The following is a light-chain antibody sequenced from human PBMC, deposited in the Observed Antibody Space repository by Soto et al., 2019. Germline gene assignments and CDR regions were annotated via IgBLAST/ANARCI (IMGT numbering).Light chain of an antibody. J-gene: IGLJ1*01. CDR3: QSYDSTLDARYV. Sequence: QSVLTQPPSASGTPGQRVTISCSGSSSNVGSNTVSWYQQLPGTAPKVLIFGNSNRPSGVPVPDRFSGSKSGTSAYLAITGLQAEDEGDYYCQSYDSTLDARYVFGTGTKVTVL. CDR2: GNS. CDR1: SSNVGSNT. V-gene: IGLV1-44*01.